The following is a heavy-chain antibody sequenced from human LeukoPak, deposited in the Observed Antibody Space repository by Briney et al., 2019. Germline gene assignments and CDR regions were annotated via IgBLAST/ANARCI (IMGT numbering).Heavy chain of an antibody. CDR2: INPNSGGT. CDR1: GYTFTGYY. Sequence: GASVKVSCKASGYTFTGYYMHWVRQAPGHGLECMGWINPNSGGTNYAQKFQGRVTMTRDTSISTAYMELSRLRSDDTAVYYCARADGCSSTSCYDPFDYWGQGTLVTVSS. J-gene: IGHJ4*02. CDR3: ARADGCSSTSCYDPFDY. V-gene: IGHV1-2*02. D-gene: IGHD2-2*01.